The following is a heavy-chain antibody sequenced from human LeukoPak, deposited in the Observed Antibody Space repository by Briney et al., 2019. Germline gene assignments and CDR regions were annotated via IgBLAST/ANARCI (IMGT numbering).Heavy chain of an antibody. CDR3: ARVSYYYDSSGSFDY. Sequence: GGSLRLSCAASGFTFSSYEMNWVRQAPGKGLEWVSYISSSGSTIYYADSVKGRFTISRDNAKNSLYLQMNSLRAEDTAVYYCARVSYYYDSSGSFDYWGQGTLVTVSS. J-gene: IGHJ4*02. D-gene: IGHD3-22*01. CDR1: GFTFSSYE. V-gene: IGHV3-48*03. CDR2: ISSSGSTI.